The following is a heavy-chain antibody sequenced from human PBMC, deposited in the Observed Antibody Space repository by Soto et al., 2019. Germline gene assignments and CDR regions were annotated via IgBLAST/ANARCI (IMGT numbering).Heavy chain of an antibody. CDR2: IYHTGNT. J-gene: IGHJ5*02. V-gene: IGHV4-30-4*01. D-gene: IGHD6-13*01. Sequence: SETLSLTCSVSGDSLRSGGHYWSWVRRPPGKGLEWIGHIYHTGNTYYNASLQSRLLISLDMSKNQFSLRLYSVIAADTAVYYCACSIAAAGTKGPNWFDPWGQGTLVTVSS. CDR3: ACSIAAAGTKGPNWFDP. CDR1: GDSLRSGGHY.